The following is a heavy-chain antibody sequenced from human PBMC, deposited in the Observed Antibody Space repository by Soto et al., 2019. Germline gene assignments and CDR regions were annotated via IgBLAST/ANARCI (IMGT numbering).Heavy chain of an antibody. J-gene: IGHJ3*02. CDR3: AREGSSSGWYSDAFDI. D-gene: IGHD6-19*01. CDR1: GGSISSYY. V-gene: IGHV4-4*07. CDR2: IYTSGST. Sequence: SETLSLTCTVSGGSISSYYWSWIRQPAGKGLEWIGRIYTSGSTNYNPSLKSRVTMSVDTSKNQFSLKLSSVTAADTAVYYCAREGSSSGWYSDAFDIWGQGTMVTVS.